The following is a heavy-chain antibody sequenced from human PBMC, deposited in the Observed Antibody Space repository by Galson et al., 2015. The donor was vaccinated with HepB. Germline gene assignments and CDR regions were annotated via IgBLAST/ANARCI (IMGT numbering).Heavy chain of an antibody. CDR1: GFTFDDYA. Sequence: SLRLSCAASGFTFDDYAMHWVRQAPGKGLEWVSGISWNSGSIGYADSVKGRFTISRDNAKNSLYLQMNSLRAEDTALYYCAKGTGPTTHLYYFDYWGQGTLVTVSS. J-gene: IGHJ4*02. CDR2: ISWNSGSI. CDR3: AKGTGPTTHLYYFDY. D-gene: IGHD1-1*01. V-gene: IGHV3-9*01.